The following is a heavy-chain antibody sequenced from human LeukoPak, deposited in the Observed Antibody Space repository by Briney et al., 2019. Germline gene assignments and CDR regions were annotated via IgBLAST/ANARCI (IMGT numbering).Heavy chain of an antibody. V-gene: IGHV4-39*01. CDR1: GGSISSSSYY. J-gene: IGHJ4*02. D-gene: IGHD1-26*01. CDR3: AKSGGYGLIDY. CDR2: IYSSGST. Sequence: PSETLSLTCTVSGGSISSSSYYWGWIRQPPGKGLEWIGNIYSSGSTYYNASLQSRVTISIDTSKNQFSLRLNSVTAADTAMYYCAKSGGYGLIDYWGQGTRVTVSS.